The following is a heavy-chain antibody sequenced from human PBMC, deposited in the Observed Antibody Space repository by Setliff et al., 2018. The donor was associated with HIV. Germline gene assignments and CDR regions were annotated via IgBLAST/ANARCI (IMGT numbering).Heavy chain of an antibody. CDR1: GGSIYGYY. Sequence: SETLSLTCAVYGGSIYGYYWSWIRQPPGKGLEWIAEINHRGSTNYNPSLKSRVTISVDTSKNQFSLKLRSVTATDTAVYYCARVRIRFDPWGQGTLVTVSS. CDR3: ARVRIRFDP. D-gene: IGHD4-17*01. CDR2: INHRGST. J-gene: IGHJ5*02. V-gene: IGHV4-34*01.